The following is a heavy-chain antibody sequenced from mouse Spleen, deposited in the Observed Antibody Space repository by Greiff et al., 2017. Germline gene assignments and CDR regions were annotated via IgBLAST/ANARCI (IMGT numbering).Heavy chain of an antibody. V-gene: IGHV1-69*02. J-gene: IGHJ2*01. CDR2: IDPSDSYT. CDR3: ASPHYDGTNFDY. D-gene: IGHD2-1*01. Sequence: VQLQQPGAELVKPGASVKLSCKASGYTFTSYWMHWVKQRPGQGLEWIGEIDPSDSYTNYNQKFKGKATITADTSSNTAYLQLSSLTSEDTAVYYCASPHYDGTNFDYWGQGTTLTVSS. CDR1: GYTFTSYW.